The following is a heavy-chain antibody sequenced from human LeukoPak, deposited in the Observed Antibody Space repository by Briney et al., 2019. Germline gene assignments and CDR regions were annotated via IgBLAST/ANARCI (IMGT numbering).Heavy chain of an antibody. CDR2: INHSGST. J-gene: IGHJ4*02. V-gene: IGHV4-34*01. CDR1: GGSFSGYY. Sequence: SETLSLTCAVYGGSFSGYYWGWIRQPPGKGLEWIGEINHSGSTNYNPSLKSRVTISVDTSKNQFSLKLSSVTAAGTAVYYCASRLNDSSGYYYGKQYYFDYWGQGTLVTVSS. CDR3: ASRLNDSSGYYYGKQYYFDY. D-gene: IGHD3-22*01.